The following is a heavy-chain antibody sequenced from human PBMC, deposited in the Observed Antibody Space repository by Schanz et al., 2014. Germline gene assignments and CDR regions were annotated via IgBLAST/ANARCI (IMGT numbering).Heavy chain of an antibody. CDR3: ARQRSYFYAMDV. Sequence: DVQLVESGGGLVQSGGSLRLSCAASGFNFGDYYMTWVRQAPGKGLESVAKINPDGSGKYYVVSVEGRFTISRDNAKKSLDLHMNSLTAEDTAVYYCARQRSYFYAMDVWGQGTLVTVSS. CDR2: INPDGSGK. CDR1: GFNFGDYY. J-gene: IGHJ6*02. V-gene: IGHV3-7*01.